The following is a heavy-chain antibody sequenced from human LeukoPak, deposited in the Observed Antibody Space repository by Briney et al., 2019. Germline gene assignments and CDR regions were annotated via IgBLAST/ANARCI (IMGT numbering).Heavy chain of an antibody. CDR2: ISYDGSNK. D-gene: IGHD6-13*01. Sequence: GRSLRLSCAASGFTFSSYGMHWVRQAPGKRLEWVAVISYDGSNKYYADSVKGRFTISRDNSKDTLYLQMDSLRAEDTAVYYCAKDLSSSSWYVGKFDYWGQGTLVTVSS. CDR3: AKDLSSSSWYVGKFDY. V-gene: IGHV3-30*18. J-gene: IGHJ4*02. CDR1: GFTFSSYG.